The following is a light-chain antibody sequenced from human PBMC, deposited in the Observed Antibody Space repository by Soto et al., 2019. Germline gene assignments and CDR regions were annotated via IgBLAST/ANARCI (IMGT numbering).Light chain of an antibody. Sequence: EIVLTQSPGTLSLSPGERATLSCRASQSVSSSYLAWYQQKPGQAPRLLIYGASSRATGIQDRFSGSGSGTAFTLTISRLEPEDFAVYYCQQYGISPRTFGQGNKVEIK. CDR3: QQYGISPRT. V-gene: IGKV3-20*01. CDR1: QSVSSSY. J-gene: IGKJ1*01. CDR2: GAS.